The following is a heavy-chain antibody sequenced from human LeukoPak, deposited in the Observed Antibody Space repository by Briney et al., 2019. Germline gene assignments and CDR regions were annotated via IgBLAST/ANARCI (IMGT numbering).Heavy chain of an antibody. Sequence: PGGSLRLSCAASGFTFSIYAMSWVRQPPGKRLQCVSSITSSGDGTYYADSVKGRFTISRDNSENMLCLKMNSLRVEDTAVYFCAKDRPNYYGSNGHYYSPAGDYWGQGPLAPVSS. CDR2: ITSSGDGT. D-gene: IGHD3-22*01. J-gene: IGHJ4*02. V-gene: IGHV3-23*01. CDR1: GFTFSIYA. CDR3: AKDRPNYYGSNGHYYSPAGDY.